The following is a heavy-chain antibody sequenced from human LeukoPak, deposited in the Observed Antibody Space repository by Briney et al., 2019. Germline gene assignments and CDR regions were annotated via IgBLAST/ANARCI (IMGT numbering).Heavy chain of an antibody. D-gene: IGHD6-13*01. CDR3: ATVAGTGAFDI. Sequence: ASVKVSCKASRYTFTSYDINWVRQAPGKGLEWLGGFDPEDGETIYAQKFQGRVTMTEDASTDTAYMELSSLRSEDTAVYYCATVAGTGAFDIWGQGTMVTVSS. V-gene: IGHV1-24*01. CDR2: FDPEDGET. CDR1: RYTFTSYD. J-gene: IGHJ3*02.